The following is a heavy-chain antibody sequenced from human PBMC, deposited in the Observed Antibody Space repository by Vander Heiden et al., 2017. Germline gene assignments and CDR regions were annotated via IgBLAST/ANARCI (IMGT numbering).Heavy chain of an antibody. CDR2: ISGSGGST. J-gene: IGHJ4*02. Sequence: EVQLLESGGGLVQPGGYLRLSCAASGFTFSSYAMGWVRQAPGKGLEWVSAISGSGGSTYYADSVKGRFTISRDNSKNTLYLQMNSLRAEDTAVYYCANGGTFLGYCSGGSCYSDYWGQGTLVTVSS. CDR1: GFTFSSYA. D-gene: IGHD2-15*01. CDR3: ANGGTFLGYCSGGSCYSDY. V-gene: IGHV3-23*01.